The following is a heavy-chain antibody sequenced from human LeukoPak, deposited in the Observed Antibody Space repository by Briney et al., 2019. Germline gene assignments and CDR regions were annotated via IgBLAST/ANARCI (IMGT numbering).Heavy chain of an antibody. J-gene: IGHJ6*03. CDR1: GFTFSSYG. V-gene: IGHV3-30*02. CDR3: ATGFFYYYYMDV. D-gene: IGHD1-14*01. CDR2: IRYDGSNK. Sequence: PGGSLRLSCAASGFTFSSYGMHWVRQAPGKGLEWVAFIRYDGSNKYYADYVKGRLTISRDNAKNTLYLQMNSLRAKDTAVYYCATGFFYYYYMDVWGKGTTVTISS.